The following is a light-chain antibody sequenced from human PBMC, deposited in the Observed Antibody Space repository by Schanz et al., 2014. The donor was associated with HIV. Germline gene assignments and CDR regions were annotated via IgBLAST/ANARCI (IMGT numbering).Light chain of an antibody. CDR2: DNN. J-gene: IGLJ1*01. CDR3: GTWDSSLSAYV. CDR1: SSNIGNNY. Sequence: QSVLTQPPSVSAAPGQKVTISCSGSSSNIGNNYVSWYQQFPGRAPKLLIYDNNKRPSGIPDRFSGSKSGTSATLGITGLQTGDEADYYCGTWDSSLSAYVFGTGTKLTVL. V-gene: IGLV1-51*01.